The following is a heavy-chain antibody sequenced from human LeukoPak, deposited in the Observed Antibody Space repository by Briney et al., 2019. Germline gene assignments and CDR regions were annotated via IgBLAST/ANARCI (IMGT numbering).Heavy chain of an antibody. CDR2: INPHSDGT. V-gene: IGHV1-2*02. Sequence: ASVTVSCKASGYTFTNYYIHWVRQAPGQGLEWMGWINPHSDGTNYAQRFQGRVTMTRDTSISTAYMELSRLRSDDTAVYYCARDGPCSSTSCQNFDSWGQGALVTVSS. J-gene: IGHJ4*02. CDR3: ARDGPCSSTSCQNFDS. D-gene: IGHD2-2*01. CDR1: GYTFTNYY.